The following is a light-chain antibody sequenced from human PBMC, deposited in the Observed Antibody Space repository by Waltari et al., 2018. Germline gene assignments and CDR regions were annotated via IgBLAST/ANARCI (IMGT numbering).Light chain of an antibody. J-gene: IGLJ3*02. V-gene: IGLV2-14*03. CDR2: DVS. Sequence: QSALTQPASVSGSPGQSITISCTGTSSDVGTYNYVSWYQQHPGKAPKLLIYDVSYRPSGVSSRLSGSKSGNTASLTISGLQAEDEADYYCSSYITTNTLELFGGGTSLTVL. CDR1: SSDVGTYNY. CDR3: SSYITTNTLEL.